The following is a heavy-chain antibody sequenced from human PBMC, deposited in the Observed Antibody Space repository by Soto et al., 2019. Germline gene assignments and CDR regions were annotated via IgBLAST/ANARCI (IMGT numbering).Heavy chain of an antibody. J-gene: IGHJ6*02. CDR1: GYSFTSYW. CDR2: IYPGDSDT. CDR3: ARTAAAGKYYYGMDV. V-gene: IGHV5-51*01. D-gene: IGHD6-13*01. Sequence: GESLKISCKGSGYSFTSYWIGWVRQMPGKGLEWMGIIYPGDSDTRYSPYFQGQVTISADKSISTAFLQWSSLKASYTSLYYCARTAAAGKYYYGMDVWGQGTTVTVSS.